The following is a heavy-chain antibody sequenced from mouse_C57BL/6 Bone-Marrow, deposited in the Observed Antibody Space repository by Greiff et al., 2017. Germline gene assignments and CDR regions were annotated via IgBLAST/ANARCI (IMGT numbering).Heavy chain of an antibody. V-gene: IGHV5-2*01. CDR3: ARPGFNTVVATRRFAY. D-gene: IGHD1-1*01. J-gene: IGHJ3*01. CDR2: INTDGGST. CDR1: DYEFPSHY. Sequence: EVMLLESGAGLVQPGESLKLSCKSNDYEFPSHYMSWVRKTPGKSLELVAAINTDGGSTYYPDTMKRRFIISVDNTTRTLYLQLSSLRSEDTALYYGARPGFNTVVATRRFAYWGQGTLVTVAA.